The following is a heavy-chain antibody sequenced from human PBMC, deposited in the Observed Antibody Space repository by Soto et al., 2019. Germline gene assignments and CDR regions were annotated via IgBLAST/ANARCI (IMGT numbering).Heavy chain of an antibody. Sequence: QVQLVQSGAEVKKPGASVKVSCKASGYTFTSYDINWVRQATGQGLEWMGWMNPNIGNTGYAQKFQGRVTMTRNTSIRTAYMELSSLRSEDTAVYYCARERSAAGTGWFDPWGQGTLVTVSS. J-gene: IGHJ5*02. CDR1: GYTFTSYD. CDR3: ARERSAAGTGWFDP. V-gene: IGHV1-8*01. CDR2: MNPNIGNT. D-gene: IGHD6-13*01.